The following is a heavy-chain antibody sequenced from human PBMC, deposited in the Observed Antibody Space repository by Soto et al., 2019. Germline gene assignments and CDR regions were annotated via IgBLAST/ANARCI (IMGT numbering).Heavy chain of an antibody. V-gene: IGHV3-74*01. CDR1: GFTFSSYW. CDR2: INSNGSST. J-gene: IGHJ6*03. CDR3: ATFGDYRDYYYYYYIDV. Sequence: GGSLRLSCAASGFTFSSYWMNWVRQAPGKGLVWVSRINSNGSSTGYADSVKGRFTISRDNAKNTLYLQMNSLRAEDTAVYYCATFGDYRDYYYYYYIDVWGKGTTVTVSS. D-gene: IGHD4-17*01.